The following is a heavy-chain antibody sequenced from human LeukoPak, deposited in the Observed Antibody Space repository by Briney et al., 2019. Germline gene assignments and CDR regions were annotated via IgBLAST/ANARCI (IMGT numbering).Heavy chain of an antibody. CDR3: AKARVVLLWFGNDAFDI. J-gene: IGHJ3*02. D-gene: IGHD3-10*01. V-gene: IGHV3-30*18. CDR2: ISYDGSNK. Sequence: PAGSLTLSCAASGFTFSSYGMHWVRQAPGKGLEWVAVISYDGSNKYYADSVKGRFTISRDNSKNTLYLQMNSLRAEDTAVYYCAKARVVLLWFGNDAFDIWGQGRMVTVSS. CDR1: GFTFSSYG.